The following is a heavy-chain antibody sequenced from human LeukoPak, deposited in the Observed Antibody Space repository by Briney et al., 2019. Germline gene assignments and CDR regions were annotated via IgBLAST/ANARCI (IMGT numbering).Heavy chain of an antibody. CDR3: AKGTWMLAFDI. CDR2: ISGNGGGT. D-gene: IGHD2-8*01. CDR1: GFTFSSDA. J-gene: IGHJ3*02. Sequence: AVGSLRLSCAASGFTFSSDAMSWVRQAPGKGLECVSAISGNGGGTYSADSVKVRFTISRDNSKNTLYLQMNSLRAEDTAVYYCAKGTWMLAFDIWGQGTMVTVSS. V-gene: IGHV3-23*01.